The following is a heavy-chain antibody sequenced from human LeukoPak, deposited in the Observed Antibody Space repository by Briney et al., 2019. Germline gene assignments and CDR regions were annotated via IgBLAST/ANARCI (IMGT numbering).Heavy chain of an antibody. CDR3: VGGSLGY. J-gene: IGHJ4*02. V-gene: IGHV1-3*01. Sequence: ASVKVSCETLGYTFITSSIYWVRQAPGQRLEWLGWITVASGNTRYSENLQGRVTLTRDTSANTAYMELHNLKFEDTAVYYCVGGSLGYWGQGTLVTVSS. CDR1: GYTFITSS. CDR2: ITVASGNT.